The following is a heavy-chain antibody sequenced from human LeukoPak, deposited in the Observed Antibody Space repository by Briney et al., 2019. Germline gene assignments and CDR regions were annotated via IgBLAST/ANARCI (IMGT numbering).Heavy chain of an antibody. J-gene: IGHJ4*02. V-gene: IGHV3-23*01. Sequence: GGSLRLSCTASGFTFSSYTMTWVRQAPGKGLKWVSTITTGDGNTYYADSVTGRFTISRDNSRNTQYLQMNSLRGDDTAVYYCAKDVGKWESLHFFDYWGQGTLVTVSS. CDR3: AKDVGKWESLHFFDY. D-gene: IGHD1-26*01. CDR1: GFTFSSYT. CDR2: ITTGDGNT.